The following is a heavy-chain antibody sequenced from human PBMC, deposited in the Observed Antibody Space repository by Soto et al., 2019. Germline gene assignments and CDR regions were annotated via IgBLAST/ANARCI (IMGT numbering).Heavy chain of an antibody. CDR2: IKSDEITT. CDR3: ERGLYLDPGPAY. Sequence: WGSLRVCWGAVWGTCADHGVHWARQAPGKGLVWVSSIKSDEITTSHPDSVKVRFTIFRDNAKNTLYLQMNSLTAEDTAVYYCERGLYLDPGPAYRGRGTLVPVS. CDR1: WGTCADHG. V-gene: IGHV3-74*01. J-gene: IGHJ4*02. D-gene: IGHD3-9*01.